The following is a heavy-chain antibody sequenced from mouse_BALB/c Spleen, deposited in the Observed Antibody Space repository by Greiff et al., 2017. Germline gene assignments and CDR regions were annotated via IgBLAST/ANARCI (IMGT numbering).Heavy chain of an antibody. Sequence: EVKLVESGGGLVQPGGSLKLSCAASGFTFSSYGMSWVRQTPDKRLELVATINSNGGSTYYPDSVKGRFTISRDNANNTLYLQMSSLKSEDTAMYYCASYDYNYAMDYWGQGTSVTVSS. V-gene: IGHV5-6-3*01. CDR2: INSNGGST. CDR1: GFTFSSYG. D-gene: IGHD2-4*01. CDR3: ASYDYNYAMDY. J-gene: IGHJ4*01.